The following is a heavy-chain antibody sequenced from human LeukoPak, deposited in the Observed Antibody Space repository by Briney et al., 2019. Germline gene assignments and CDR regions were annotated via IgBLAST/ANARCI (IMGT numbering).Heavy chain of an antibody. J-gene: IGHJ3*02. CDR3: AREEQYYVWGSPEAFDI. CDR1: GGSISSSSYY. CDR2: IYYSGST. Sequence: SETLSLTCTVSGGSISSSSYYWGWIRQPPGKGLEWIGSIYYSGSTYYNPSLKSRVTISVDTSKNQFSLKLSSVTAADTAVYYCAREEQYYVWGSPEAFDIWGQGTMVTVSS. D-gene: IGHD3-16*01. V-gene: IGHV4-39*02.